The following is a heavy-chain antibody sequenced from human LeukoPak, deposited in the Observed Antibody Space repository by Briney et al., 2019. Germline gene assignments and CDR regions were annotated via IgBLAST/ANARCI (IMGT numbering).Heavy chain of an antibody. V-gene: IGHV3-53*05. CDR2: IYSGGST. Sequence: GGSLRLSCAASGFTVSSNYMSWVRQAPGKGLEWVSVIYSGGSTYYADSVKGRFTISRDNSKNTLYLQMNSLRSEDTAVYYCARGWRDSSSWSLFDYWGQGTPVTVSS. CDR3: ARGWRDSSSWSLFDY. CDR1: GFTVSSNY. J-gene: IGHJ4*02. D-gene: IGHD6-13*01.